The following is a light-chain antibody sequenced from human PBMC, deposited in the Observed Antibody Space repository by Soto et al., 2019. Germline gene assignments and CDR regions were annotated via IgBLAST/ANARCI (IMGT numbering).Light chain of an antibody. CDR3: ETWDSSLSAVV. J-gene: IGLJ2*01. V-gene: IGLV1-51*01. Sequence: QSVLTQPPSVSAAPGQKVTISCSGTNSNIGNNFVSWYQQLPGTTPKLLIYDNNNRPSGIPDRFSGSKSGTSATLGITGLQTGDEADYYCETWDSSLSAVVFGGGTKLTVL. CDR1: NSNIGNNF. CDR2: DNN.